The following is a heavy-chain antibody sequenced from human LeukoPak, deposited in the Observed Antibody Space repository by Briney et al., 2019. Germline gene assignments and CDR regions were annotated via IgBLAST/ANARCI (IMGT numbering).Heavy chain of an antibody. J-gene: IGHJ4*02. CDR1: GFTFSSYA. V-gene: IGHV3-23*01. CDR2: ISGSGGST. CDR3: TTDGVGVEGATYDN. Sequence: GGSLRLSCAASGFTFSSYAMSWVRQAPGKGLEWVSAISGSGGSTYYADSVKGRFTISRDKSKNTLYLQMNSLKTEDTAVYYCTTDGVGVEGATYDNWGQGTLVSVSS. D-gene: IGHD1-26*01.